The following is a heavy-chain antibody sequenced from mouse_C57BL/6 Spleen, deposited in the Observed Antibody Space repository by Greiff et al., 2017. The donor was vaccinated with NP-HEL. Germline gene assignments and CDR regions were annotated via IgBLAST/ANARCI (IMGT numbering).Heavy chain of an antibody. V-gene: IGHV3-6*01. D-gene: IGHD2-4*01. CDR3: AKEWDDYAPLYAMDY. CDR2: ISYDGSN. CDR1: GYSITSGYY. Sequence: EVQLVESGPGLVKPSQSLSLTCSVTGYSITSGYYWNWIRQFPGNKLEWMGYISYDGSNNYNPSLKNRISITRDTSKNQFFLKLNSVTTEDTATYYCAKEWDDYAPLYAMDYWGQGTSVTVSS. J-gene: IGHJ4*01.